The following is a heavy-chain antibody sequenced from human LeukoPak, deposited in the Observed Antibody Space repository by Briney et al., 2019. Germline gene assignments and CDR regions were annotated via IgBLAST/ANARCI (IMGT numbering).Heavy chain of an antibody. V-gene: IGHV3-11*01. J-gene: IGHJ4*02. CDR1: GFTFSDYY. CDR3: ARDFDYYYDSSGYPDY. CDR2: ISSSGSTI. D-gene: IGHD3-22*01. Sequence: GGSLRLSCAASGFTFSDYYMSWIRQAPGKGLEWVSYISSSGSTIYYADSVKGRFTISRDNAKNSLYLQMNSQRAEDTAVYYCARDFDYYYDSSGYPDYWGQGTLVTVSS.